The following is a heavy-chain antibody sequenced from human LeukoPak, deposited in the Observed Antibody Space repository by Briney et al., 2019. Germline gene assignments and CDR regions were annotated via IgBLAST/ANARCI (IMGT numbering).Heavy chain of an antibody. J-gene: IGHJ4*02. D-gene: IGHD6-13*01. CDR2: IYHSGST. CDR1: GGSISSGGYS. CDR3: ARVTAAAAVDY. V-gene: IGHV4-30-2*01. Sequence: SETLSLTCAVSGGSISSGGYSWSWIRQPPGKGLEWIGYIYHSGSTYYNPSLKSRVTISVDRTKNQFSPKLSSVTAADTAVYYCARVTAAAAVDYWGQGTLVTVSS.